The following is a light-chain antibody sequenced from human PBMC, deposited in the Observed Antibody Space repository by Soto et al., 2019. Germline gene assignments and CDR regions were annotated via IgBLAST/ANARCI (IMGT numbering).Light chain of an antibody. Sequence: QPVLTQSSSASASLGSSVKLTCTLSSGHSSYIIAWHQQQPGKAPRYLMKLEGSGSYNKGSGVPDRFSGSSSGADRYLTISSLQSEDEADYYCATWDSNTRAVFGGGTKVTVL. CDR1: SGHSSYI. CDR3: ATWDSNTRAV. V-gene: IGLV4-60*03. CDR2: LEGSGSY. J-gene: IGLJ2*01.